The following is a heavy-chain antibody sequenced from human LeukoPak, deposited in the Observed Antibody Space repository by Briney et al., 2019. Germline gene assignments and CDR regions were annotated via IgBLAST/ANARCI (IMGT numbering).Heavy chain of an antibody. CDR2: IYSGGST. CDR3: ARDGPRAGRGVIFDD. J-gene: IGHJ4*02. CDR1: GFTVSSNY. D-gene: IGHD3-10*01. V-gene: IGHV3-66*01. Sequence: KTGGSLRLSCAASGFTVSSNYMSWVRQAPGKGLEWVSVIYSGGSTYYADSVKGRFTISRDTSKNTLYLQMNSLRAEDTAVYYCARDGPRAGRGVIFDDWGQGTLVTVSS.